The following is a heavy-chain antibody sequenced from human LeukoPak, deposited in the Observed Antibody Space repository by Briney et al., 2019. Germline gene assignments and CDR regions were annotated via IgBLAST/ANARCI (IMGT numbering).Heavy chain of an antibody. CDR3: ARNSGYDRNFDY. D-gene: IGHD5-12*01. V-gene: IGHV4-39*01. J-gene: IGHJ4*02. Sequence: SETLSLTCTVSGGSISSSSYYWGWIRQPPGKGLEWIGSIYYSGSTYYNPSLKSRVTISVDTSKNQFSLKLSSVTAADTAVYYWARNSGYDRNFDYWGQGTLVTVSS. CDR1: GGSISSSSYY. CDR2: IYYSGST.